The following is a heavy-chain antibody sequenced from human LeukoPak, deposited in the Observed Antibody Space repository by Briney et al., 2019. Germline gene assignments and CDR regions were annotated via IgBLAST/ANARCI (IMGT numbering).Heavy chain of an antibody. CDR2: IDYSGSP. CDR3: ARFNYFDSSDYFSYYYGMDV. V-gene: IGHV4-61*01. J-gene: IGHJ6*02. CDR1: GGSVSSGSYY. Sequence: SETLSLTCTVSGGSVSSGSYYWSWIRQPPGKGLEWIGYIDYSGSPNYNPSLKSRLAISVDTSKNQFSLKLSSVSAADTAVHYCARFNYFDSSDYFSYYYGMDVWGQGTTVTVSS. D-gene: IGHD3-22*01.